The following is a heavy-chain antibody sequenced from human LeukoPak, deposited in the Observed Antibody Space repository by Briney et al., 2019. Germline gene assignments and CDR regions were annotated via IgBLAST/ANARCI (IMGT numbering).Heavy chain of an antibody. V-gene: IGHV4-59*01. Sequence: SETLSLTCTASDDSISRDFWTWIWQPPGKGLEWIWYIRYSGRTEYNPSLKSRVTISIQTSKNQFSLKLTSVTAADTAIYYCARLPDVSGWPFDYWGQGILVTVSS. CDR1: DDSISRDF. CDR3: ARLPDVSGWPFDY. CDR2: IRYSGRT. D-gene: IGHD6-19*01. J-gene: IGHJ4*02.